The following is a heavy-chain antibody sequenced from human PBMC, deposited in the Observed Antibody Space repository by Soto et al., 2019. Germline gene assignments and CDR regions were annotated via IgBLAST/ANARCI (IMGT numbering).Heavy chain of an antibody. V-gene: IGHV3-48*02. CDR1: GFTFSSYS. Sequence: EVQLVESGGGLVQPGGSLRLSCAASGFTFSSYSMNWVRQAPGKGLEWVSYISSSSSTIYYADSVKGRFTISRDNAKNSLYLQMNSRRDEDTAVYYCARDLGKSGYWGQGTLVTVSS. CDR3: ARDLGKSGY. J-gene: IGHJ4*02. CDR2: ISSSSSTI. D-gene: IGHD3-10*01.